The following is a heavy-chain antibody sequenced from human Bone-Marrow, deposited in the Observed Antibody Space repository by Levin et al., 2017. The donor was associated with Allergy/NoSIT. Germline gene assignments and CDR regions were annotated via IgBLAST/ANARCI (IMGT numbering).Heavy chain of an antibody. D-gene: IGHD3-10*01. Sequence: ASVKVSCAASGFTFSNYAMSWVRQAPGKGLEWVSVITGSGGSTYYANSVKGRFTISRDNSKNTLYLQLNILRAEDTAVYYCAKDRVYYYGSGTYYNFANWGQGTLVTVSS. J-gene: IGHJ4*02. CDR1: GFTFSNYA. CDR3: AKDRVYYYGSGTYYNFAN. CDR2: ITGSGGST. V-gene: IGHV3-23*01.